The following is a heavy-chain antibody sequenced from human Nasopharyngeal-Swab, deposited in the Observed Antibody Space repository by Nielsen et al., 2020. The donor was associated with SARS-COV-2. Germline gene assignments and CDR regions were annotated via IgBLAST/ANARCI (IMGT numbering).Heavy chain of an antibody. Sequence: SVKVSCKASGGTFSSYAISWVRQAPGQGLEWMGGIIPIFGTANYAQKFQGRVTITADESTSTAYMELGSLGSEDTAVYYCATERAAAGLRVGFDPWGQGTLVTVSS. CDR2: IIPIFGTA. J-gene: IGHJ5*02. CDR1: GGTFSSYA. V-gene: IGHV1-69*13. D-gene: IGHD6-13*01. CDR3: ATERAAAGLRVGFDP.